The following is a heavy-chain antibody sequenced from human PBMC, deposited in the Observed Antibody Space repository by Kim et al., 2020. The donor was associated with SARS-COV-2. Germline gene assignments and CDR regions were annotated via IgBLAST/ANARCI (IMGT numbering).Heavy chain of an antibody. CDR3: ASSDGSSGSQEGANFDY. D-gene: IGHD3-22*01. V-gene: IGHV4-31*03. CDR2: IYYSGST. CDR1: GGSISSGGYY. J-gene: IGHJ4*02. Sequence: SETLSLTCTVSGGSISSGGYYWSWIRQHPEKGLEWIGYIYYSGSTYYNPSLKSRVTISVDTSKNQFSLKLSSVTAADTAVYYCASSDGSSGSQEGANFDYWGQGTLVTVSS.